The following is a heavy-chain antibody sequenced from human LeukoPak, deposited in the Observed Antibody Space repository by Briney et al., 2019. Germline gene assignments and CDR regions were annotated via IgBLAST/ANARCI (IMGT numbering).Heavy chain of an antibody. J-gene: IGHJ5*02. V-gene: IGHV1-18*01. CDR3: ALHYPGRFGELLFWFDP. CDR2: ISAYNGNT. Sequence: ASVKVSCKASGYTFTSYGISWVRQAPGQGLEWMGWISAYNGNTNYAQKLQGRVTMTTDTSTSTAYMELRSLRSDDTAVYYCALHYPGRFGELLFWFDPWGQGTLVTVSS. D-gene: IGHD3-10*01. CDR1: GYTFTSYG.